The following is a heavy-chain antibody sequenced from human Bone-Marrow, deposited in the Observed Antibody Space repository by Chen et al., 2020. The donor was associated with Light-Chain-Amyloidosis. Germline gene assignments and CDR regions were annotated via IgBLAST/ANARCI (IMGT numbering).Heavy chain of an antibody. CDR2: RSYDGSNK. CDR3: ARSSNTYSSSLDV. J-gene: IGHJ6*02. D-gene: IGHD6-13*01. CDR1: GFTFSSYA. Sequence: QVQLVESGGGVVQPGRSLRLSCAASGFTFSSYAMHWVRQAPGKGLEWVAVRSYDGSNKYYADSVKGRFTISRDNSKNTLYLQMNSLRAEDTAVYYCARSSNTYSSSLDVWGQGTTVTVSS. V-gene: IGHV3-30*01.